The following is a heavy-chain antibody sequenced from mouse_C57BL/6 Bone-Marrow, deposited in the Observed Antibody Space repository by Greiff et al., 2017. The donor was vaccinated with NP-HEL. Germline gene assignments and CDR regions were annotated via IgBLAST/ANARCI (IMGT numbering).Heavy chain of an antibody. V-gene: IGHV1-64*01. Sequence: QVQLQQPGAELVKPGASVKLSCQAFGYTFTSYWLHWVTQRPGHGLEWIGMIHPNSGSTNYNEEFKSKATLTVDKSSSTAYVQLCSLTSEDSAVYYCAKWDGSYAMDYWGQGASVTVSS. D-gene: IGHD2-3*01. J-gene: IGHJ4*01. CDR3: AKWDGSYAMDY. CDR1: GYTFTSYW. CDR2: IHPNSGST.